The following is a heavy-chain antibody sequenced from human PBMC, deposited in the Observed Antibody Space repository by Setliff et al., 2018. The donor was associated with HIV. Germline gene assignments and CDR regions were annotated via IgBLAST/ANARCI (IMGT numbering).Heavy chain of an antibody. CDR1: GGSFSGYY. V-gene: IGHV4-34*01. J-gene: IGHJ4*02. D-gene: IGHD6-6*01. CDR3: ASVISSSDRRDY. CDR2: INHSGST. Sequence: SETLSLTCAVYGGSFSGYYWSWIRQPPGKGLEWIGEINHSGSTNYNPSLKSRVTISVDTSKNQFSLRLSSVTAADTAVYYCASVISSSDRRDYWGQGTLVTVSS.